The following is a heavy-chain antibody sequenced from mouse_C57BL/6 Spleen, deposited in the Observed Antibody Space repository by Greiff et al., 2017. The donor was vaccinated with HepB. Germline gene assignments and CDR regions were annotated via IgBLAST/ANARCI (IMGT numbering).Heavy chain of an antibody. Sequence: EVQLQQSGPELVKPGASVKISCKASGYTFTDYYMNWVKQSPGKSLEWIGDINPNNGGTSYNQKFKGKATLTVDKSSSTAYMELRSLTSEDSAVYYGARGSLRYGSSYDYAMDDWGKGTSVTVSS. CDR1: GYTFTDYY. V-gene: IGHV1-26*01. D-gene: IGHD1-1*01. J-gene: IGHJ4*01. CDR3: ARGSLRYGSSYDYAMDD. CDR2: INPNNGGT.